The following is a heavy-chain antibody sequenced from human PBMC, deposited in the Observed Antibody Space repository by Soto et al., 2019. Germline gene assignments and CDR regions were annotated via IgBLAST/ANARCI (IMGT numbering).Heavy chain of an antibody. Sequence: QVQLVESGGGVVQPGRSLRLSCAASGFTFSRYGMHWVRQAPGKGLEWVAVISYDGSHKYYADSVKGRFTISRDNSKHTLYLQMNSLRAEDPAVYYCAKVSQWLGWFDPWGQGTLVTVSS. J-gene: IGHJ5*02. CDR1: GFTFSRYG. CDR3: AKVSQWLGWFDP. V-gene: IGHV3-30*18. D-gene: IGHD6-19*01. CDR2: ISYDGSHK.